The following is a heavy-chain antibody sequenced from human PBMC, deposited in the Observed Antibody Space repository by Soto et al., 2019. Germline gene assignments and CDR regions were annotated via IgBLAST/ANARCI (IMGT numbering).Heavy chain of an antibody. V-gene: IGHV1-58*01. D-gene: IGHD3-22*01. CDR2: IVVGSGNT. CDR1: GFTFTSSA. J-gene: IGHJ3*02. Sequence: ASVKVSCKASGFTFTSSAVHWVRQARGQRPEWIGWIVVGSGNTNYAQKFQERVTITRDMSTSTAYMELSSLRSEDTAVYYCAADPYSSGYYPDAFDIWGQGTMVTVSS. CDR3: AADPYSSGYYPDAFDI.